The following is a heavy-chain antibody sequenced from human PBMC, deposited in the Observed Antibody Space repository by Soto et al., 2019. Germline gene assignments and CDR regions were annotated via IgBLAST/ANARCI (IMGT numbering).Heavy chain of an antibody. J-gene: IGHJ4*02. Sequence: QVQLVESGGGVVQPGRSLRLSCAASGFTFSSYAMHWVRQAPGKGLEWVAVISYDGSNKYYADSVKGRFTISRDNSKNTLYLQRNSLRDEDTAVYYCASNYYDSSGYYYVDYWGQGTLVTVSS. V-gene: IGHV3-30-3*01. CDR2: ISYDGSNK. D-gene: IGHD3-22*01. CDR3: ASNYYDSSGYYYVDY. CDR1: GFTFSSYA.